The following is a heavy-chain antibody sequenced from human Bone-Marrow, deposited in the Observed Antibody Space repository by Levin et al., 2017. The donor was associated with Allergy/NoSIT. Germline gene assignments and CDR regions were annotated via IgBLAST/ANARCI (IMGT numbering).Heavy chain of an antibody. CDR2: IHSSGTT. J-gene: IGHJ4*02. V-gene: IGHV4-4*07. Sequence: SETLSLSCTVSGGSISSYYWSWIRQPAGMGLEWIGRIHSSGTTNYNPSLKGRVTMSLDTSKNQFSLKLNSVTAEDTAVYYCAGSRDGYIDYWGQGTLVTVS. CDR1: GGSISSYY. D-gene: IGHD5-24*01. CDR3: AGSRDGYIDY.